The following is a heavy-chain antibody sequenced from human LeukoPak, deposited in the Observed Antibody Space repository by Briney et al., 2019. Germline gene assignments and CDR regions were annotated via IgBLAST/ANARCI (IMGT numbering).Heavy chain of an antibody. CDR1: GFTFSSYA. D-gene: IGHD3-10*01. Sequence: GGSLRLSCAASGFTFSSYAMHWVRQAPGKGLEWVAVISYDGSNKYYADSVKGRFTISRDNSKNTLYLQMNSLRAEDAAVYYCAKDNAYYYADYWGQGTLVTVSS. CDR3: AKDNAYYYADY. V-gene: IGHV3-30-3*01. CDR2: ISYDGSNK. J-gene: IGHJ4*02.